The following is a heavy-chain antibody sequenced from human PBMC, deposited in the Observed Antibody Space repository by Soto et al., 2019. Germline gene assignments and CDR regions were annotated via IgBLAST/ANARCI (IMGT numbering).Heavy chain of an antibody. D-gene: IGHD1-26*01. CDR1: GYTFTSYG. CDR2: ISAYNGNT. V-gene: IGHV1-18*01. J-gene: IGHJ1*01. Sequence: ASVKVSCKASGYTFTSYGISWVRQAPGQGLEWMGWISAYNGNTNYAQKLQGRVTMTTDTSTSTAYMELRSLRSDDTAVYYCARDQGEGGRAAKYFEHWGQGTLVTVSS. CDR3: ARDQGEGGRAAKYFEH.